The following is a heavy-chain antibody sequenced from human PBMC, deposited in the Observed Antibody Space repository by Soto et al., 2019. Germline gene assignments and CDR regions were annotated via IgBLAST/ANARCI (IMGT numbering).Heavy chain of an antibody. CDR3: AKVRGYSYGTFGMDV. CDR2: ISGSGGST. CDR1: GFTFSSYA. D-gene: IGHD5-18*01. V-gene: IGHV3-23*01. J-gene: IGHJ6*02. Sequence: GGSLRLSCAASGFTFSSYAMSWVRQAPGKGLEWVSAISGSGGSTYYADSVKGRFTISRDNSKNTLYLQMNSLRAEDTAVYYCAKVRGYSYGTFGMDVWGQGTTVTVYS.